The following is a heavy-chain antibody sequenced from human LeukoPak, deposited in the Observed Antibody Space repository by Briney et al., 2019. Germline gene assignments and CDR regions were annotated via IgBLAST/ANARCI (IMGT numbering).Heavy chain of an antibody. CDR3: AGDGSNWNIDY. CDR2: ISSSSSYI. V-gene: IGHV3-21*01. Sequence: GGSLRLSCAASGFTFSSYSMTWVRQAPGKGLDWVSSISSSSSYIYYADSVKGRFTISRDNAKNSLYLQMNSLRVEDTAVYYCAGDGSNWNIDYWGQGTPVTVSS. D-gene: IGHD1-1*01. CDR1: GFTFSSYS. J-gene: IGHJ4*02.